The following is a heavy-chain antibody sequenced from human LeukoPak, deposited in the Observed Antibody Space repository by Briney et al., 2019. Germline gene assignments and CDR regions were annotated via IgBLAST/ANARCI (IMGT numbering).Heavy chain of an antibody. D-gene: IGHD2-2*01. CDR2: XXXXXGST. Sequence: TXYMHXXRQAXXQXXXWXXXXXXXXGSTSYAQKFQGRVTMTRDTSTSTIYMELSSLRSEDTAVYYCARDGRYCGSTSCRLNWFDPWGQGTLVTVSS. J-gene: IGHJ5*02. CDR3: ARDGRYCGSTSCRLNWFDP. V-gene: IGHV1-46*01. CDR1: TXY.